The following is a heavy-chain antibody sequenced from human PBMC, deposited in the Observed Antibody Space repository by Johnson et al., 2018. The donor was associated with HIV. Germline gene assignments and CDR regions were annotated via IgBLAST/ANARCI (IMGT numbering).Heavy chain of an antibody. D-gene: IGHD4-23*01. CDR2: ISYDGSNK. Sequence: QVQLVESGGGLVQPGRSLRLSCAASGFTFSSYGMHWVRQAPGKGLEWVAVISYDGSNKYYVDSVKGRFTISRDNAKNSLYQQMNSLRAEDTAVYYCARAPRWFNVFDIWGQGTMVTVSS. CDR1: GFTFSSYG. J-gene: IGHJ3*02. V-gene: IGHV3-30*03. CDR3: ARAPRWFNVFDI.